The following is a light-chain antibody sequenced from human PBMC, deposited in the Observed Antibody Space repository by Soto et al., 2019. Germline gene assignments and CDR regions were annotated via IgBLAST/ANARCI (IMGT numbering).Light chain of an antibody. V-gene: IGLV2-14*01. CDR2: EVS. CDR1: SSDVGGYNY. CDR3: SSYTSSSTPYV. J-gene: IGLJ1*01. Sequence: QSALTQPASVSGSPGQSITISCTGTSSDVGGYNYVSWYQQHPGKAPKLMIYEVSNRPSGVSNRCSGSKSGNTASLTISGLQAEDEAEYYCSSYTSSSTPYVVGTGTQLTVL.